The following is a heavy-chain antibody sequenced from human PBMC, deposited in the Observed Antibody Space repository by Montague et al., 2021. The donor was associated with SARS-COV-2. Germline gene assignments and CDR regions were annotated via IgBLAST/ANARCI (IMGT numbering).Heavy chain of an antibody. Sequence: SETLSLTCAVYGGTFSAYYWTWIRQSPGKGLEWIGEINHSGRTYYKPSLKSRVTMSVDTSKNQFSLKLNSVTAADTAVYYCARAFIAAAGTTSFDYWGQGTLVTVAS. V-gene: IGHV4-34*01. CDR2: INHSGRT. CDR3: ARAFIAAAGTTSFDY. CDR1: GGTFSAYY. J-gene: IGHJ4*02. D-gene: IGHD6-13*01.